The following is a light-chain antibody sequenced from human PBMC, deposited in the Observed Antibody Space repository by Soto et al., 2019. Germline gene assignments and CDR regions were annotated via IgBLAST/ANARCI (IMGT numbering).Light chain of an antibody. CDR2: GVS. J-gene: IGKJ4*01. Sequence: EILMTQSPSTLSVSAGERATLSCRAGQYMSNTLAWYQQKPGQAPRLLSYGVSTSATVSPASFSGSWSGKEFTLTLRSLEVDDSGAYYWQQYNKWHSLRFGGGTKVDIK. V-gene: IGKV3-15*01. CDR1: QYMSNT. CDR3: QQYNKWHSLR.